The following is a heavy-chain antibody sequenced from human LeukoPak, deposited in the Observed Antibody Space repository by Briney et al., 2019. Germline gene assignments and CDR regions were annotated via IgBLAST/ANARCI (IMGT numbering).Heavy chain of an antibody. CDR3: ARGLFYYHSGGPHPFDY. J-gene: IGHJ4*02. Sequence: PGGSLRLSCAASGFTFSDYAMSWVRQAPGKGLEWVSIIYSGGITYYADSVKGRFTISRDNSKNTLYLQMNSLRVEDTAVYHCARGLFYYHSGGPHPFDYWGQGTLVTVSS. CDR1: GFTFSDYA. D-gene: IGHD3-22*01. CDR2: IYSGGIT. V-gene: IGHV3-23*03.